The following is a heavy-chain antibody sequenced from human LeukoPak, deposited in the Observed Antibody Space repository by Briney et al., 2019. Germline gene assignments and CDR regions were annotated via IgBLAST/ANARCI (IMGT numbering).Heavy chain of an antibody. V-gene: IGHV1-8*03. Sequence: GASVKVSCKASGYTFASYDINWVRQATGQGLEWMGWMNPNSGNTGYAQKFQGRVTITRNTSISTAYMELSSLRSEDTAVYYCATEGFDSSGYYYNWFDPWGQGTLVTVSS. CDR3: ATEGFDSSGYYYNWFDP. J-gene: IGHJ5*02. D-gene: IGHD3-22*01. CDR1: GYTFASYD. CDR2: MNPNSGNT.